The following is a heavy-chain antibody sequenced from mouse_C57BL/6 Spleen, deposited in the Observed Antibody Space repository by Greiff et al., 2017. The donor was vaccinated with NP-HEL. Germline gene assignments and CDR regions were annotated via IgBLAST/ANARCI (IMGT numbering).Heavy chain of an antibody. CDR2: IYPGDGDT. CDR1: GYAFSSSW. CDR3: AISQYYGSSLQYFDV. Sequence: VQLQQSGPELVKPGASVKISCKASGYAFSSSWMNWVKQRPGKGLEWIGRIYPGDGDTNYNGKFKGKATLTADKSSSTAYMQLSSLTSEDSAVYFCAISQYYGSSLQYFDVWGTGTTVTVSS. V-gene: IGHV1-82*01. J-gene: IGHJ1*03. D-gene: IGHD1-1*01.